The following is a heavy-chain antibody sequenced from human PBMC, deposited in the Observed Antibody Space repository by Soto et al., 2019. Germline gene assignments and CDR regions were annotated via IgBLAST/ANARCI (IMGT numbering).Heavy chain of an antibody. CDR3: ATEDGWYGS. V-gene: IGHV3-15*07. Sequence: PGGSLRLSCAGSGFTFSNAWMNWVRQAPEKGLEWVGRIKSKTHGGTTDYAAPVKGRFTISRDDSKNTLYLQMNSLKTEDTAVYYCATEDGWYGSWGQGTLVTVSS. CDR1: GFTFSNAW. CDR2: IKSKTHGGTT. J-gene: IGHJ5*01.